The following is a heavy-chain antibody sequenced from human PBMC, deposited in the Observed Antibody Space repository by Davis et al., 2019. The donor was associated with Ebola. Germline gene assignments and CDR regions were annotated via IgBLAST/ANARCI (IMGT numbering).Heavy chain of an antibody. CDR2: FDPEDGET. Sequence: MPGGSLRLSCAASGFTFSSYSMNWVRQAPGKGLEWMGGFDPEDGETVYAQRFQGRVTMTEDTSTDTAYMELSSLRSEDTAVYYCARTRRTLGYCSGGSCYLYYYYGMDVWGQGTTVTVSS. V-gene: IGHV1-24*01. D-gene: IGHD2-15*01. J-gene: IGHJ6*02. CDR1: GFTFSSYS. CDR3: ARTRRTLGYCSGGSCYLYYYYGMDV.